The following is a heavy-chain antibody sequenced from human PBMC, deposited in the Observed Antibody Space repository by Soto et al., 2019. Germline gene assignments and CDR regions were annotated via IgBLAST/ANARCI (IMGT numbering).Heavy chain of an antibody. Sequence: QVQLVQSGAEVKKPGASVKVSCKASGYTFTSYYMHWVRQAPGQGLEWMGIINPSGGSTSYAPKFQGRXXMXRDXSTSTVYMELSSLRSEDTAVYYCARKPGIAVGLDYWGQGTLVTVSS. V-gene: IGHV1-46*01. CDR3: ARKPGIAVGLDY. CDR2: INPSGGST. J-gene: IGHJ4*02. D-gene: IGHD6-19*01. CDR1: GYTFTSYY.